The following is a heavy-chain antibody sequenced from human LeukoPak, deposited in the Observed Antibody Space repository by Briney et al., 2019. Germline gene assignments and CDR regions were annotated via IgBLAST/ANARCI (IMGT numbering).Heavy chain of an antibody. V-gene: IGHV4-34*01. Sequence: SETLSLTCAVYGGSFSGYYWSWIRQPPGKGLEWIGEINHSGSTNYNPSLKSRVTISVDTSKNQFSLKLSSVTAADTAVYYCARARGYSYGSYYYYYMEVWGKGTTVTVSS. J-gene: IGHJ6*03. D-gene: IGHD5-18*01. CDR3: ARARGYSYGSYYYYYMEV. CDR2: INHSGST. CDR1: GGSFSGYY.